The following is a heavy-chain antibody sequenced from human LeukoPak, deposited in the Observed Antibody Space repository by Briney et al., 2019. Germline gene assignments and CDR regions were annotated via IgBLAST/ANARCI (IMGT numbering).Heavy chain of an antibody. CDR1: GFNFRDYY. Sequence: PGGSLRLSCAASGFNFRDYYMSWLRQAPGKGLEWISHISGTGKTSKYAESMEGRFTISRDNGNHLLYLQMTSLRAEDTAVYFCARQKFGDYNYMDVWGKGTTVTVSS. J-gene: IGHJ6*03. D-gene: IGHD3-10*01. CDR3: ARQKFGDYNYMDV. CDR2: ISGTGKTS. V-gene: IGHV3-11*04.